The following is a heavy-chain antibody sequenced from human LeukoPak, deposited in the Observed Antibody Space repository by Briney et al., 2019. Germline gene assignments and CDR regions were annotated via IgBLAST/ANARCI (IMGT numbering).Heavy chain of an antibody. Sequence: GRSLRLSCAASGFTFSSYGMHWVRQAPGKGLEWVAVISYDGSNKYYADSVKGRFTISRDNSKNTLYLQMNSLRAEDTAVYYCAKVSSPQWELFDYWGQGTLVTVSS. D-gene: IGHD1-26*01. CDR1: GFTFSSYG. CDR2: ISYDGSNK. CDR3: AKVSSPQWELFDY. V-gene: IGHV3-30*18. J-gene: IGHJ4*02.